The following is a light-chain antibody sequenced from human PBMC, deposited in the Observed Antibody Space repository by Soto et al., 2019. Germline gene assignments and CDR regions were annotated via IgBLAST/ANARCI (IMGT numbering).Light chain of an antibody. V-gene: IGKV1-5*03. Sequence: DIQMTQSPSTLSASVGDRVTITCRASQSISNWLAWYQQKPGKAPKLLIYRASSLESGVPSRFSGSGSGTEFTLTISSLQPDAFATYYCQQYNNYSPWTFGQGTKVEIK. CDR2: RAS. CDR3: QQYNNYSPWT. J-gene: IGKJ1*01. CDR1: QSISNW.